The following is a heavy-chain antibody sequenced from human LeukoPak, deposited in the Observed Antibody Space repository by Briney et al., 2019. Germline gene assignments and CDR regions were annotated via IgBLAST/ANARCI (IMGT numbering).Heavy chain of an antibody. Sequence: PGRSLRLSCAASGFTFSRYGMHWVGQAPGKGLEWVAVISYDGSNKYYADSVKGRFTISRDNSKNTLYLQMNSLRAEDTAVYYCAKGQYSSSWYSTVYYYYMDVWGKGTTVTVSS. V-gene: IGHV3-30*18. J-gene: IGHJ6*03. CDR2: ISYDGSNK. D-gene: IGHD6-13*01. CDR1: GFTFSRYG. CDR3: AKGQYSSSWYSTVYYYYMDV.